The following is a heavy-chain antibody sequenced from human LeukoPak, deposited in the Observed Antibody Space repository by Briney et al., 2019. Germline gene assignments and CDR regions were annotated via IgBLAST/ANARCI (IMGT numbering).Heavy chain of an antibody. D-gene: IGHD3/OR15-3a*01. CDR3: ARDLDVEGFDP. CDR1: GGTFSSYA. V-gene: IGHV1-69*05. Sequence: SVKVSCKASGGTFSSYAISWVRQAPGQGLEWMGGIIPIFGTANYAQKFQGRVTMTRDMSTSTVYMELSSLRSEDTAVYYCARDLDVEGFDPWGQGTLVTVSS. CDR2: IIPIFGTA. J-gene: IGHJ5*02.